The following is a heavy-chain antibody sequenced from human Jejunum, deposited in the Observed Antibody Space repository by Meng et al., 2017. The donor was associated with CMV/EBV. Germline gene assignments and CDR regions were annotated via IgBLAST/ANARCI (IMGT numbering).Heavy chain of an antibody. Sequence: QVQLQGSGPRLGKPSHPLSLTCTVSGDSISSGDYSWNWIRQSPGKGLEWIGYIYYNGNAYYNPSLQSRVSISVDTSKNEFSLNLNSVTAADTALYFCARGGIFRGIDYWGQGTLVTVSS. D-gene: IGHD3-10*01. CDR3: ARGGIFRGIDY. CDR2: IYYNGNA. CDR1: GDSISSGDYS. V-gene: IGHV4-30-4*08. J-gene: IGHJ4*02.